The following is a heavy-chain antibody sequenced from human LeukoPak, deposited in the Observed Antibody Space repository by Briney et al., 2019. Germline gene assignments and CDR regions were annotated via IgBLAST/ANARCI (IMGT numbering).Heavy chain of an antibody. CDR1: GGTFSSYT. CDR3: ARVEWTTTLIAPDAFDI. Sequence: SVKVSCKASGGTFSSYTISWVRQAPGQGLEWMGRIIPILGIANYAQKFQGRVTITADKSTSTAYMELSSLRSEDTAVYYCARVEWTTTLIAPDAFDISGQGTMVTVSS. J-gene: IGHJ3*02. D-gene: IGHD3-3*01. CDR2: IIPILGIA. V-gene: IGHV1-69*02.